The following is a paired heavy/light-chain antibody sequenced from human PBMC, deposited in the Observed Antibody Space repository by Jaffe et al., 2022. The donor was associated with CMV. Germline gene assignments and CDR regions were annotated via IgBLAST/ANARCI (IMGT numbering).Heavy chain of an antibody. CDR1: GGSISSTSYY. J-gene: IGHJ4*02. V-gene: IGHV4-39*01. D-gene: IGHD6-19*01. CDR3: ARLFSRGWYFDS. CDR2: IYYSGNT. Sequence: QLQLQVSGPGLVKPSETLSLTCSVSGGSISSTSYYWAWIRQPPGKGLEWIGSIYYSGNTYYNPSLTSRITISVDTSKSQFSLKLSSVTATDTAIYYCARLFSRGWYFDSWGQGTLVAVSS.
Light chain of an antibody. CDR3: MQGLHTPYT. CDR2: LGS. V-gene: IGKV2-28*01. CDR1: QSLLHTDGYTY. Sequence: DIVMTQSPLSLPVTPGEPASISCRSSQSLLHTDGYTYLHWYLLKPGQSPQLLIYLGSNRASGVPDRFSGSGSGTDFTLKFSRVEADDVGVYYCMQGLHTPYTSGQGTKLEIK. J-gene: IGKJ2*01.